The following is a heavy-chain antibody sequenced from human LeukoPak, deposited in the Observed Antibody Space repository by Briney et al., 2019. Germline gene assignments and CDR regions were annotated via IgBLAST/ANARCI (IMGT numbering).Heavy chain of an antibody. CDR1: GFTFSSYT. CDR3: AKDPYDFWSGLFDY. CDR2: ISGSGGST. Sequence: GGSLRLSCAASGFTFSSYTMSWVRQAPGKGLEWVSAISGSGGSTYYADSVKGRFTISRDNSKNTLYLQMNSLRAEDTAVYYCAKDPYDFWSGLFDYWGQGTLVTVSS. D-gene: IGHD3-3*01. V-gene: IGHV3-23*01. J-gene: IGHJ4*02.